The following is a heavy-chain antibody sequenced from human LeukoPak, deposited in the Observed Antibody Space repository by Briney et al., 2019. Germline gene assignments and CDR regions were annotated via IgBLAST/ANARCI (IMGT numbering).Heavy chain of an antibody. CDR1: GFTFSSYY. CDR3: AMGYRSAYSWDS. V-gene: IGHV3-74*03. CDR2: IKGDETST. J-gene: IGHJ4*02. D-gene: IGHD5-18*01. Sequence: GGSLRLSCAASGFTFSSYYMFWVRQAPGKGLEWVSTIKGDETSTKYADSVRGRFTVSRDNARNTLYLRLNSLRAEDTAIYYCAMGYRSAYSWDSWGQGTLVTVSS.